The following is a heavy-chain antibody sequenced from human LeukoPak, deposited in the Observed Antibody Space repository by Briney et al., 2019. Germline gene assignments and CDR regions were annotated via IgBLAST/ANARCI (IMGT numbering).Heavy chain of an antibody. CDR2: ISHDGSNI. CDR1: GFAFSCYG. J-gene: IGHJ5*02. Sequence: PGGSLRLSYAASGFAFSCYGMHWVRHAPGKGLEWVAVISHDGSNIHYGDSVKGRFTISRDNSKNTVYLRMNSLRAEDTAIYYCAKDPYRVVVATGNYLDPWGQGTLVTVSS. V-gene: IGHV3-30*18. D-gene: IGHD2-15*01. CDR3: AKDPYRVVVATGNYLDP.